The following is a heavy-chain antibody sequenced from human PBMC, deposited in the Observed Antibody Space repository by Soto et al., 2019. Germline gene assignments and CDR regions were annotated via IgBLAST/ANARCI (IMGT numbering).Heavy chain of an antibody. J-gene: IGHJ4*02. V-gene: IGHV1-18*01. CDR3: AREALYSNGWHYSDY. CDR1: GYTFPTYN. D-gene: IGHD6-25*01. Sequence: ASVKVSCKASGYTFPTYNINWVRQAPGQGLEWMGWISANNGKTSYAQKVRDRVTMTTDTSTRTAYMELRSLRPDDTAVYYCAREALYSNGWHYSDYWGQGTPVTVSS. CDR2: ISANNGKT.